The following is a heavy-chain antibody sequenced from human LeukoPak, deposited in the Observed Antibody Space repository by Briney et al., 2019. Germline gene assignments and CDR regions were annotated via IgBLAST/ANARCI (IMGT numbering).Heavy chain of an antibody. CDR1: GFSFSSDA. Sequence: GGSLRLSCAASGFSFSSDAMHWVRQAPGKGLEWVAVISFDGSNKYYTDSVKGRFTISRDSPKNTLYLHMNSLSAEDTALYYCAREKDNYADFWGQGTLVTVSS. V-gene: IGHV3-30*10. CDR3: AREKDNYADF. CDR2: ISFDGSNK. J-gene: IGHJ4*02.